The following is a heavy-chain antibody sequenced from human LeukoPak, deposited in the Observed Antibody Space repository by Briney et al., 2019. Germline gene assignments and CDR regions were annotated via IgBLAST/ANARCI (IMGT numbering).Heavy chain of an antibody. CDR3: ARGNFYYYMDV. CDR2: INTDGSTT. V-gene: IGHV3-74*01. Sequence: GGSLRLSCAASGFTFSSYWMHWVRQAPGKGLVWVSRINTDGSTTSYADSVTGRFTTSRDNAKNTLYLQMNSLRAEDTAVYSCARGNFYYYMDVWGKGTTVTVSS. CDR1: GFTFSSYW. J-gene: IGHJ6*03.